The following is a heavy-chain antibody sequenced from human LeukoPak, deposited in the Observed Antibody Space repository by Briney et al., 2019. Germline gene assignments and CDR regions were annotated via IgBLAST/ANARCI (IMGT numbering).Heavy chain of an antibody. J-gene: IGHJ4*02. V-gene: IGHV4-38-2*02. Sequence: SETLSLTCTVSGYSISSGYYWGWIRQPPGKGLEWIGSIYHSGSTYYNPSLKSRVTISVDTSKNQFSLKLSSVTAADTAVYYCARQGKWELLPDYFDYWGQGTLVTVSS. CDR3: ARQGKWELLPDYFDY. CDR2: IYHSGST. CDR1: GYSISSGYY. D-gene: IGHD1-26*01.